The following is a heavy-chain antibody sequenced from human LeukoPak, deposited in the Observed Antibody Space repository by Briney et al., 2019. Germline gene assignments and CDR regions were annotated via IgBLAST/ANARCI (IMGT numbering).Heavy chain of an antibody. D-gene: IGHD3-16*02. CDR2: IYYSGST. CDR1: GGSISSSSYY. V-gene: IGHV4-39*07. CDR3: ARLPRGYDYVWGSYRSGAFDI. Sequence: SETLSLTCTVSGGSISSSSYYWGWIRQPPGKGLEWIGSIYYSGSTYYNPSLKSRVTISVDTSKNQFSLKLSSVTAADTAVYYCARLPRGYDYVWGSYRSGAFDIWGQGTMVTVSS. J-gene: IGHJ3*02.